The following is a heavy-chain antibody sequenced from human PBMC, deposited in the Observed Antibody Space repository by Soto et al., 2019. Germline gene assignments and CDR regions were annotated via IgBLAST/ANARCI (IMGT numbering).Heavy chain of an antibody. D-gene: IGHD3-22*01. CDR2: IMPFFGSG. CDR3: ARDGAGYYSHFVY. CDR1: RGTFTNYA. Sequence: QVYLVQSGAEVKKPGSSVKVSCKALRGTFTNYAFSWVRQAPGQGLEWMGGIMPFFGSGNYAQKFQGRINITADESTSSVYLELTSLRYEDTAVYYCARDGAGYYSHFVYWGQGTLVTVSS. V-gene: IGHV1-69*01. J-gene: IGHJ4*02.